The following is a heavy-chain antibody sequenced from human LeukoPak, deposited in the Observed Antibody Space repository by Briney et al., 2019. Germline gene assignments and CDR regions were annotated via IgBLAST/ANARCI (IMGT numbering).Heavy chain of an antibody. V-gene: IGHV4-59*13. CDR1: GGSLSNYY. CDR3: ARDGEDCSSTSCYITPSDY. J-gene: IGHJ4*02. Sequence: PSETLSLTCTVSGGSLSNYYWSWIRQAPGKGLEWIGYVYFSGSTNYNPSLKSRVTISLDTSKNLFSLELSSVTAADTAMYYCARDGEDCSSTSCYITPSDYWGQGTLVTVSS. D-gene: IGHD2-2*02. CDR2: VYFSGST.